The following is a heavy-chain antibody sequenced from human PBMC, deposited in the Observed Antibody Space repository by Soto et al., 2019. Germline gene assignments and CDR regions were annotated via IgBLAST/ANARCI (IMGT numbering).Heavy chain of an antibody. J-gene: IGHJ4*02. V-gene: IGHV1-18*01. CDR1: GYSFTSYG. D-gene: IGHD6-19*01. CDR2: ISAYNGNT. CDR3: AGVDSSGGYRGVVDY. Sequence: QVQLVQSGAEVKKPGASVKVSCKASGYSFTSYGISWVRQAPGQGLEWVGWISAYNGNTNYAQKLQGRVTMTTDTSTGPDDMELGGLSSDDTGVYYGAGVDSSGGYRGVVDYWGQGTLVTVSS.